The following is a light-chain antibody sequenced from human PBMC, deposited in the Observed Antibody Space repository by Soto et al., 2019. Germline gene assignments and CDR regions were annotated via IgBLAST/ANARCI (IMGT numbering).Light chain of an antibody. CDR3: QQRSNWPRGT. Sequence: EIVLTQSPGTLSLSPGERATLSCRASQSVSSYLAWYQQRPGRAPRLLIYAASRRATGIPARFSGSGSGTDFTLTISSLEPEDFAVYYCQQRSNWPRGTFGQGTKVDI. V-gene: IGKV3-11*01. CDR2: AAS. J-gene: IGKJ1*01. CDR1: QSVSSY.